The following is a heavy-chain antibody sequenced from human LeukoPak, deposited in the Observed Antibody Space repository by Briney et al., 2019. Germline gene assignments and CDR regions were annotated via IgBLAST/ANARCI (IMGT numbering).Heavy chain of an antibody. CDR2: ISSSGSTI. CDR1: GFTFSDYY. Sequence: GGSLRLSCAASGFTFSDYYMSWIRQAPGKGLEWVSYISSSGSTIYYADSVKGRFTISRDNAKNSLYLQMNSLRAEDTAVYYRARGYYYDSSGPYGGAFDIWGQGTMVTVSS. J-gene: IGHJ3*02. V-gene: IGHV3-11*04. D-gene: IGHD3-22*01. CDR3: ARGYYYDSSGPYGGAFDI.